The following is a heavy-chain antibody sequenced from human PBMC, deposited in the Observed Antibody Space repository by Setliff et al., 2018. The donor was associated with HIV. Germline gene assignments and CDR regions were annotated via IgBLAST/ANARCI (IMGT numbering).Heavy chain of an antibody. Sequence: VTLSLTCAVSGAPDISYIWWSWVRQPPGKGLEWIGEVYHTGSTNLNPSLKSRVTISIDKAKNQISLRLTSVTAADTAVYYCAKGAGFYGDYTFDHWGQGRQVTVSS. CDR3: AKGAGFYGDYTFDH. CDR2: VYHTGST. D-gene: IGHD4-17*01. J-gene: IGHJ4*02. CDR1: GAPDISYIW. V-gene: IGHV4-4*02.